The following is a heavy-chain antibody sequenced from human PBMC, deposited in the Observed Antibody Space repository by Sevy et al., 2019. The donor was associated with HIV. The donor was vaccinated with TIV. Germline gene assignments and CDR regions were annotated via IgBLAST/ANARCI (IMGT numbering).Heavy chain of an antibody. D-gene: IGHD1-26*01. Sequence: GGSLRLSCAASGFTFSNYGMHWVRQAPGKGLEWVAAISSDGTNKYYADTVKGRFIISRDNSKNTLYLQMNSLRADDTAVYYCAEDLIVGVPGDYWGQGTLVTVSS. CDR2: ISSDGTNK. CDR3: AEDLIVGVPGDY. V-gene: IGHV3-30*18. J-gene: IGHJ4*02. CDR1: GFTFSNYG.